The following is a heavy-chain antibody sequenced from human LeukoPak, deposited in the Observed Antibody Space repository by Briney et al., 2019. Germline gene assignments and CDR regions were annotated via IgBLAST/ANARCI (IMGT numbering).Heavy chain of an antibody. J-gene: IGHJ4*02. CDR1: GDSVSRNSAA. CDR2: TYYRSEWYN. V-gene: IGHV6-1*01. CDR3: ARGFYFDY. Sequence: SQTLSLTCVISGDSVSRNSAAWNWIRQSPSRGLEWLGRTYYRSEWYNEYALSVKSRITIKPDTSKNRFSLQLNSVTPEDTAVYYCARGFYFDYWGQGTLVTVSS. D-gene: IGHD3-3*01.